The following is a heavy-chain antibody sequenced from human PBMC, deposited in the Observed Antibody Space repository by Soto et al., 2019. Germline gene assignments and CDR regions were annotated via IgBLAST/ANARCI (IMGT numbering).Heavy chain of an antibody. CDR2: ITESGAST. CDR3: AKNLVAWFHP. V-gene: IGHV3-23*01. D-gene: IGHD2-15*01. CDR1: GFIFGSYV. Sequence: EEQLLESGGGLVQPGGSLRLSCAASGFIFGSYVMTWVRQAPGKGLEWVSLITESGASTYYADSVKGRFTISRDNAKNILYLQMNSLTDEDTAIYYCAKNLVAWFHPWGQGTLVSVSS. J-gene: IGHJ5*02.